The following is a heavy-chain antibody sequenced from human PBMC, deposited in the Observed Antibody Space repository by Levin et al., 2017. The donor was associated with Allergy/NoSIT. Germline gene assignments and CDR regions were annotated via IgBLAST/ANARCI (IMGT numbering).Heavy chain of an antibody. Sequence: ASVKVSCKTSGYTFTDFFIHWVRQAPGQGLEWMGWINPNSGGTNYAQKFQGRVTMTTGASINTAYMELSRLRSDDTGVYYCARDMSRDYFGMDVWGQGTTVTVS. CDR3: ARDMSRDYFGMDV. J-gene: IGHJ6*02. CDR1: GYTFTDFF. V-gene: IGHV1-2*02. D-gene: IGHD3-10*01. CDR2: INPNSGGT.